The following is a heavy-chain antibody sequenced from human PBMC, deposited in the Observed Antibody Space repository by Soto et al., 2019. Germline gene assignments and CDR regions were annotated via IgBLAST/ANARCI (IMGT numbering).Heavy chain of an antibody. CDR1: GYIFTNYY. CDR2: INPLPTSGST. V-gene: IGHV1-46*01. J-gene: IGHJ6*03. D-gene: IGHD2-15*01. Sequence: ASVKVSCKASGYIFTNYYIHWVRQAPGQGLEWMAIINPLPTSGSTNYAQKFQGRVTVTRDTSTSTVYMELNSLRSDDTAVYYCAAQGGRDYYMDVWGKGTTVTVSS. CDR3: AAQGGRDYYMDV.